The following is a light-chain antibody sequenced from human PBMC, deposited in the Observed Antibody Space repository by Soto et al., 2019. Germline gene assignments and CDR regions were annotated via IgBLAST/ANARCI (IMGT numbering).Light chain of an antibody. CDR1: SSDLAIYNY. CDR3: SSYTDSSNYV. CDR2: QVT. Sequence: QSALTQPASVSGSPGQSTTISSTGTSSDLAIYNYVSWYQQQPGEAPKLMIYQVTNRPSGVSNRFSGSRSGNTASLTISGLQAQDEADYNCSSYTDSSNYVFGTGTKVTVL. V-gene: IGLV2-14*01. J-gene: IGLJ1*01.